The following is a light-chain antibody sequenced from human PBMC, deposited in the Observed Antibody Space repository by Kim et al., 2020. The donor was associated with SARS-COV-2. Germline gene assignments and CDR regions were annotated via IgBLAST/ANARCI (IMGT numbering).Light chain of an antibody. CDR2: GAS. J-gene: IGKJ1*01. CDR3: HQYGSSPWT. CDR1: QSVSSSY. Sequence: EIVLTQSPGTLSLSPGERATLFCRASQSVSSSYLAWYQQKPGQAPRLLIYGASTRATGIPDRFSGSGSGTDFTLTISRLEPEDFAVYYCHQYGSSPWTFGQGTKVDIK. V-gene: IGKV3-20*01.